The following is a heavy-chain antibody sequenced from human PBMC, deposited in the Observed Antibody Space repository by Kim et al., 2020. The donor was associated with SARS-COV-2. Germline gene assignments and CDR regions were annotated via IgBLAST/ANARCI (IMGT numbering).Heavy chain of an antibody. V-gene: IGHV3-7*03. CDR2: IKQGGSEQ. CDR3: VRFISVVRGIYYYYGMDV. CDR1: GFTFCNYW. J-gene: IGHJ6*02. Sequence: GGSLRLSCAASGFTFCNYWMSWVRQAPGKGLELVANIKQGGSEQYYLDSVKGRFTVSRDNAKHSLYLQMNSLRAEDTAVYYCVRFISVVRGIYYYYGMDVWGQGTTVTVSS. D-gene: IGHD3-10*01.